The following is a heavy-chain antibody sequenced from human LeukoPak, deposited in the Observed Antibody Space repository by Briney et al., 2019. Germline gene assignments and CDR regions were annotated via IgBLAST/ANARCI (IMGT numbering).Heavy chain of an antibody. CDR1: GGTFSSYA. D-gene: IGHD2-21*02. V-gene: IGHV1-69*05. CDR3: ARGGRDSNSYYYYMDV. CDR2: IIPIFGTA. Sequence: SVKVSCKASGGTFSSYAISWVRQAPGQGLEWMGGIIPIFGTANYAQKFQGRVTITTDESTSTAYMELSSLRSEDTAVYYCARGGRDSNSYYYYMDVWGKGTTVTASS. J-gene: IGHJ6*03.